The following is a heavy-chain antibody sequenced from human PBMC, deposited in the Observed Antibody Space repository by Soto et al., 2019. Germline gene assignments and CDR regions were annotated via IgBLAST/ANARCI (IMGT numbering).Heavy chain of an antibody. J-gene: IGHJ4*02. CDR1: GFSFSDYS. CDR2: ISSSSSFI. Sequence: XGSLILSCTASGFSFSDYSFNWVRQAPGKGLEWVSSISSSSSFIYYADSLKGRFTVSRDNAKNSLYLVINNLRAEDTAVYYCAKDSYDSSSYSMDYWGTGTLVTVSS. CDR3: AKDSYDSSSYSMDY. V-gene: IGHV3-21*01. D-gene: IGHD3-22*01.